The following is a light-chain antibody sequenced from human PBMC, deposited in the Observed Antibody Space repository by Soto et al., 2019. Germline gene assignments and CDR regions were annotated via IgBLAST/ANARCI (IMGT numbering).Light chain of an antibody. CDR2: LGS. J-gene: IGKJ3*01. CDR1: QSLLHSNGYNY. Sequence: DSVMTKSPLSLPVTPGEPASISCRSSQSLLHSNGYNYLDWYLQKPGQSPQLLIYLGSNRASGVADRFSGSGSGTDFTLKISRVEAEDVGVYYCMHARPTPFTFGPGTKVDIK. V-gene: IGKV2-28*01. CDR3: MHARPTPFT.